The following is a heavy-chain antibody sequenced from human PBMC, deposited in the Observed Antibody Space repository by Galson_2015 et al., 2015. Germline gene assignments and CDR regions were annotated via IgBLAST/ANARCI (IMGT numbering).Heavy chain of an antibody. V-gene: IGHV3-48*03. D-gene: IGHD4-23*01. CDR2: ITSTGDTT. J-gene: IGHJ6*03. Sequence: SLRLSCAASAFAFSIYEMNWIRQAPGKGLEWVSYITSTGDTTYYAASVKGRFTVSRDNAKNFLFLQMNSLRAEDTALYYCAKTTVAAGSSWYMDAWGKGTTVTVSS. CDR3: AKTTVAAGSSWYMDA. CDR1: AFAFSIYE.